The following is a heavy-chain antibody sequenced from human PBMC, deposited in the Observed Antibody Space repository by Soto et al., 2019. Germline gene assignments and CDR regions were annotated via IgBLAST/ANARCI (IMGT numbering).Heavy chain of an antibody. CDR3: ARRHTRFYFGL. V-gene: IGHV4-31*03. CDR2: IYYSGDT. J-gene: IGHJ2*01. CDR1: GGSVSSGGQY. D-gene: IGHD4-17*01. Sequence: QVQLQESGPGLVKPSQTLSLTCTVSGGSVSSGGQYWSWIRQHPGKGLEWIGNIYYSGDTFYNPSLRSRITISVDTSRHQFSLSLSSVTAADTAVYYCARRHTRFYFGLWGRGTLLTVSS.